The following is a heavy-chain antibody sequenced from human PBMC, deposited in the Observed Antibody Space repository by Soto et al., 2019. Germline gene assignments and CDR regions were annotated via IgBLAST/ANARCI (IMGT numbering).Heavy chain of an antibody. Sequence: EVQLVESGGGLVQPGGSLRLSCAASGFSISSYWMNWVRQAPGKGLEWVAIIRKDGSEKYYVESVKGRFTISRDNAKNSLYLQMNSPRDDDTAVYYCAGGSGWLSDYWGRGTLVTVSS. CDR1: GFSISSYW. CDR3: AGGSGWLSDY. CDR2: IRKDGSEK. V-gene: IGHV3-7*03. D-gene: IGHD6-19*01. J-gene: IGHJ4*01.